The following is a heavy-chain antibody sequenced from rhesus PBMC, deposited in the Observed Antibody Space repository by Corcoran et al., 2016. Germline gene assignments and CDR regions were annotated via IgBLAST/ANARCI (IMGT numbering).Heavy chain of an antibody. V-gene: IGHV4-122*02. CDR2: ITDSVST. J-gene: IGHJ4*01. D-gene: IGHD4-29*01. Sequence: QVQLQESGPGLVKPSETLSLTCAVSGYSISSGYYWSWIRQPPGKGLEWIGYITDSVSTSYHPPLKSRVTISSDTAKNQFSLKLSSVTAADTAVYYCAGGSRETKLDYWGQGVLVTVSS. CDR1: GYSISSGYY. CDR3: AGGSRETKLDY.